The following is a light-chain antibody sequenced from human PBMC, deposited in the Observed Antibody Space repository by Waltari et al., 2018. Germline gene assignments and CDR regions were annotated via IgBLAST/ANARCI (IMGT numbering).Light chain of an antibody. CDR2: ENN. V-gene: IGLV1-40*01. CDR1: SSNIGAGHG. Sequence: QSVLTLSPSVSGAPGQRVTLSCSGCSSNIGAGHGFHWYQQFPGRAPKLLIFENNNRPSGVPDRFSGSKSGTSASLVITGLQAEDEADYYCQSYDGTLGGLYVFGSGTAVTVL. CDR3: QSYDGTLGGLYV. J-gene: IGLJ1*01.